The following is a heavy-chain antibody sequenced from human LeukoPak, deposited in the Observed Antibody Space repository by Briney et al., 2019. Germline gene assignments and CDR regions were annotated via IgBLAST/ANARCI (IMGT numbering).Heavy chain of an antibody. CDR3: ARAAGDYGDYDYFYYMDV. CDR1: GYTFTCYY. D-gene: IGHD4-17*01. CDR2: INPTSGGT. J-gene: IGHJ6*03. V-gene: IGHV1-2*02. Sequence: ASVKVSCKASGYTFTCYYMHWVRQAPGQGLEWMGWINPTSGGTKYAQKFQGRVTMTRDTSISTAYMELNTLRSDDTAMYYCARAAGDYGDYDYFYYMDVWGKGTTVTISS.